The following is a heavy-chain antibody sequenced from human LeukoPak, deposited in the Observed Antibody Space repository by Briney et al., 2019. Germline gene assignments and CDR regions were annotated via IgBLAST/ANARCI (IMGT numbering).Heavy chain of an antibody. V-gene: IGHV3-43*01. D-gene: IGHD6-13*01. CDR1: GFTFDDYT. Sequence: GGSLRLSCAASGFTFDDYTMHWVRQAPGKGLEWVSLISWDGGSTYYADSVKGRFTISRDNSKNTLFLQMNSLRAEDTAVYYCARGGYSSSWYHFDYWGQGTLVTVSS. CDR3: ARGGYSSSWYHFDY. J-gene: IGHJ4*02. CDR2: ISWDGGST.